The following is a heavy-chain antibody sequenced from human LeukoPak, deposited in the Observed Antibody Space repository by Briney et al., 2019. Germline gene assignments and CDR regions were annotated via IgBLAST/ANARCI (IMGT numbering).Heavy chain of an antibody. CDR3: ARGKGSGYNPRGFYYYMDV. V-gene: IGHV3-11*04. Sequence: GGSLRLSCAASGFTFSDYYMSWIRQAPGKRLEWVSYISSSGSTIYYADSVKGRFTISRDNAKNSLYLQMNSLRAEDTAVYYCARGKGSGYNPRGFYYYMDVWGKETTVTVSS. J-gene: IGHJ6*03. CDR2: ISSSGSTI. D-gene: IGHD5-24*01. CDR1: GFTFSDYY.